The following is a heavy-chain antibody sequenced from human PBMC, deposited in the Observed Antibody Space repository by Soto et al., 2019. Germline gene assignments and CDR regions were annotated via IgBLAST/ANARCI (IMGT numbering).Heavy chain of an antibody. CDR2: INASNGNT. J-gene: IGHJ4*02. D-gene: IGHD2-21*02. Sequence: ASVKVSCKASGGTFSSYTVSWVRQAPGQGLEWMGRINASNGNTKYPQKFQGRVTITRDTSASTAYMELSSLRSEDTAVYYCARSIVVVTALDYWGQGTLVTVS. V-gene: IGHV1-3*01. CDR1: GGTFSSYT. CDR3: ARSIVVVTALDY.